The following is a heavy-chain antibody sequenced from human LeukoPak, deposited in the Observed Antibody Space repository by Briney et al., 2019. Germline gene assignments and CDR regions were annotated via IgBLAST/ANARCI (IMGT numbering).Heavy chain of an antibody. V-gene: IGHV4-59*01. D-gene: IGHD1-26*01. CDR2: IYYSGST. J-gene: IGHJ5*01. Sequence: SETLSVTCTVSGGSISSYYWSWIRQPPGKGLEWIGYIYYSGSTNYNPSLKSRVTISVDTSKNQFSLKLSSVTAADTAVYYCARVVVGATPWFDSWAREPWSPSPQ. CDR1: GGSISSYY. CDR3: ARVVVGATPWFDS.